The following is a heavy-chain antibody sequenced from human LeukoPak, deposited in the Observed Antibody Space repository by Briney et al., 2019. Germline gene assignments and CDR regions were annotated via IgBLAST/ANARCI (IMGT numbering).Heavy chain of an antibody. V-gene: IGHV4-39*01. D-gene: IGHD3-10*01. CDR2: IYYSGST. CDR1: GGSISSSSYY. Sequence: SETLSLTCTVSGGSISSSSYYWGWIRQPPGKGLEWIGSIYYSGSTYYNPSLKGRVTISVDTSKNQFSLKLTSVTAADTAVYYCARRPRGGWFDPWGQGTLVTVSS. CDR3: ARRPRGGWFDP. J-gene: IGHJ5*02.